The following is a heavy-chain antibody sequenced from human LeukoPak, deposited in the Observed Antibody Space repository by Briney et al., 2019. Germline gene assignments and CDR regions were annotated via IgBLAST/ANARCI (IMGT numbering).Heavy chain of an antibody. J-gene: IGHJ3*02. CDR3: ARALEGAFDI. Sequence: GGSLRLSCAASGFTFSSYGMHWVRQAPGKGLEWVAVIWYDGSIKYYADSVKGRFTISRDNSKNMLYLQMNSLRAEDTAVYYCARALEGAFDIWGQGTMVTVSS. V-gene: IGHV3-33*01. D-gene: IGHD1-1*01. CDR1: GFTFSSYG. CDR2: IWYDGSIK.